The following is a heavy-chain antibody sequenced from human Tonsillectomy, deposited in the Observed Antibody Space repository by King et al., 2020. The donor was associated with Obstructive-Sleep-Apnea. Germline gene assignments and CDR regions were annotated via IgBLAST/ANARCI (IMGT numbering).Heavy chain of an antibody. CDR2: IYIGGCT. CDR1: GFTVSSNY. D-gene: IGHD6-13*01. CDR3: ARDSDIAAAGTGYYFDY. Sequence: VPLVESGGGLVQPGGALRLFCAASGFTVSSNYMSWVRQAPGEGLEWGAVIYIGGCTYYAGSVKGRFTISRDNSKNTLYLQMKSLRAEDTAVYYCARDSDIAAAGTGYYFDYWGQGTLVTVSS. J-gene: IGHJ4*02. V-gene: IGHV3-66*01.